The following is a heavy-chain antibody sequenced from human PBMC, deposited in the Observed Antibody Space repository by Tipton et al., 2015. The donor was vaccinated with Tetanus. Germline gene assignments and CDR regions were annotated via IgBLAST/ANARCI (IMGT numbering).Heavy chain of an antibody. CDR2: IYHRGNT. Sequence: TLSLTCTVSGGSINSSSYYWGWIRQSPGKGLEWIGNIYHRGNTYYNPSLKSRVAISVDTSKNQLSLNLRSVTAGDTATYYCVGGDGSGYRFDYWGQGALVTVSS. J-gene: IGHJ4*02. CDR1: GGSINSSSYY. D-gene: IGHD3-9*01. V-gene: IGHV4-39*01. CDR3: VGGDGSGYRFDY.